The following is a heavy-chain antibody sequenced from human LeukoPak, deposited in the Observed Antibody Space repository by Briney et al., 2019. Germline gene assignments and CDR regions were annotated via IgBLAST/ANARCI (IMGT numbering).Heavy chain of an antibody. Sequence: GASVKVSCKASGYTFTGYYMHWVRQAPGPGLEWMGWINPNSGGTNYAQKFQGRVTMTRDMSTSTDYMELSSLRSEDTAVYYCARDNSVEDTAWWFDPWGQGTLVTVSS. CDR3: ARDNSVEDTAWWFDP. CDR1: GYTFTGYY. J-gene: IGHJ5*02. CDR2: INPNSGGT. D-gene: IGHD4-23*01. V-gene: IGHV1-2*02.